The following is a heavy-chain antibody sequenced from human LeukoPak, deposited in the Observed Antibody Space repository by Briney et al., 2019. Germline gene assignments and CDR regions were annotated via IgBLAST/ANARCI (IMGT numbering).Heavy chain of an antibody. CDR2: ISAYNGNT. Sequence: ASVKVSCKASGYTFTSYGISWVRQAPGQGLEWMGWISAYNGNTNYAQKLQGRVTMTTDTSTSTVYMQLSSLRSEDTAVYYCARSGYSGYDYWQYWGQGTLVTVSS. J-gene: IGHJ4*02. CDR1: GYTFTSYG. V-gene: IGHV1-18*01. D-gene: IGHD5-12*01. CDR3: ARSGYSGYDYWQY.